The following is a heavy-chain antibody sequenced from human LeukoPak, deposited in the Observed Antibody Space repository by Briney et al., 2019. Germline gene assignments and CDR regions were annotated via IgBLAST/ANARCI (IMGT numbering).Heavy chain of an antibody. CDR3: ARDGGVSGYDLLDY. J-gene: IGHJ4*02. CDR1: GFTFSSPW. V-gene: IGHV3-7*01. CDR2: INQDGSEK. Sequence: PGGSLRLSCAASGFTFSSPWMTWVRQAPGKGLEWVANINQDGSEKYFVDSVKGRFTISRDNAKNSVFLQMNSLTVEDTAVYYCARDGGVSGYDLLDYWGQGTLVTVSS. D-gene: IGHD5-12*01.